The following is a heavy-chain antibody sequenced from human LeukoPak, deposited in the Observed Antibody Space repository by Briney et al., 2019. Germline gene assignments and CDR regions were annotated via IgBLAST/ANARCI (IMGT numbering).Heavy chain of an antibody. D-gene: IGHD4-17*01. CDR2: IKQDGSEK. V-gene: IGHV3-7*03. Sequence: PGGSLRLSCAASGFTFSSYWMSWVRQAPGKGLEWVANIKQDGSEKYYVDSVKGRFTISRDNAKNSLYLQMNSLRAEDTAVYYCAKRLGETAYYYYYMDVWGKGTTVTVSS. CDR3: AKRLGETAYYYYYMDV. J-gene: IGHJ6*03. CDR1: GFTFSSYW.